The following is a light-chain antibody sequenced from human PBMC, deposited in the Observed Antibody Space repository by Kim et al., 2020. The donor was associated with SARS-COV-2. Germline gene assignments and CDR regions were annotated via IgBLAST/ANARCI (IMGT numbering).Light chain of an antibody. CDR3: QQTSYSPRT. Sequence: SPVDRATLSCRASQTVTKNYLAWYQQKPGQAPRLLIYDASNRATGTPDRFSGSGSGTDFTLTISRLEPEDFAVYYCQQTSYSPRTFGQGTKVDIK. CDR1: QTVTKNY. J-gene: IGKJ1*01. V-gene: IGKV3-20*01. CDR2: DAS.